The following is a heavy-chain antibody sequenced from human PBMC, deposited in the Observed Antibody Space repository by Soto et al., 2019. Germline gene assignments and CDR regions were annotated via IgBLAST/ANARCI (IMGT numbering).Heavy chain of an antibody. CDR3: ARDDSNSSKKGYYYYYMDV. CDR2: ISAYNGNT. Sequence: ASVKVSCKASGYTFTSYGISWVLQAPGQGLEWMGWISAYNGNTNYAQKLQGRVTMTTDTSTSTAYMELRSLRSDDTAVYYCARDDSNSSKKGYYYYYMDVWGKGTTVTVSS. CDR1: GYTFTSYG. D-gene: IGHD4-4*01. V-gene: IGHV1-18*01. J-gene: IGHJ6*03.